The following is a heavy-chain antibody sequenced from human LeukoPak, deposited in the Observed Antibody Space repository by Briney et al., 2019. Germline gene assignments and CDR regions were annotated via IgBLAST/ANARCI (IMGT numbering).Heavy chain of an antibody. Sequence: SSQTLSLTCTVSGGSISSGSYYWSWIRQPAGKGLEWIGRIYTSGSTNYNPSLKSRVTISVDTSKNQFSLKLSSVTAADTAVYYCARAGGDYDFWSGYYISNWFDPWGQGTLVTVSS. CDR3: ARAGGDYDFWSGYYISNWFDP. J-gene: IGHJ5*02. CDR1: GGSISSGSYY. CDR2: IYTSGST. D-gene: IGHD3-3*01. V-gene: IGHV4-61*02.